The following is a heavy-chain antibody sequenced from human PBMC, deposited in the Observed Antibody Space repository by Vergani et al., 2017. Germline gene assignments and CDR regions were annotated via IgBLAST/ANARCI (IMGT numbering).Heavy chain of an antibody. V-gene: IGHV3-74*03. CDR2: ISPDGRTT. CDR1: GFSFRTFS. CDR3: ARFVVTSPPSEWLLYYDYFDY. J-gene: IGHJ4*02. Sequence: DVDLVESGGGFVQPGGSRRLSCAASGFSFRTFSMFWVRQPPGKGLAWVSKISPDGRTTEYADSVRGRFTISRDNANSMLYLQMNSLRAEDTAVYYCARFVVTSPPSEWLLYYDYFDYWGQGTLVTVSS. D-gene: IGHD3-3*01.